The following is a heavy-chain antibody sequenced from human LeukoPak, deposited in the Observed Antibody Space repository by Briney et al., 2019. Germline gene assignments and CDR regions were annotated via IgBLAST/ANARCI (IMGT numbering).Heavy chain of an antibody. Sequence: SETLSLTCAVYGGSFSSYYWSWIRQPPGKGLEWIGYIYYSGSTNYNPSLKSRVTISVDTSKNQFSLKLSSVTAADTAVYYCARDSSGYYIFDYWGQGTLVTVSS. J-gene: IGHJ4*02. V-gene: IGHV4-59*01. D-gene: IGHD3-22*01. CDR2: IYYSGST. CDR3: ARDSSGYYIFDY. CDR1: GGSFSSYY.